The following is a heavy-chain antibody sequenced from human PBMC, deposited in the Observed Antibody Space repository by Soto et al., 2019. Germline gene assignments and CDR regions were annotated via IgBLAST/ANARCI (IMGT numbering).Heavy chain of an antibody. CDR2: IYYSGST. CDR1: GGSISSSSYY. D-gene: IGHD2-8*01. Sequence: SETLSLTCTVSGGSISSSSYYWGWIRQPPGKGLEWIGSIYYSGSTYYNPSLRSRVTISVDTSKNHFSLKLRSVTAADTAVYYCVRTNHFDYWGQGSLVTVSS. J-gene: IGHJ4*02. CDR3: VRTNHFDY. V-gene: IGHV4-39*02.